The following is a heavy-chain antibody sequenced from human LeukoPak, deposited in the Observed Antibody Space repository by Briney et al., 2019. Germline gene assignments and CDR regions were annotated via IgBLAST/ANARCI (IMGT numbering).Heavy chain of an antibody. J-gene: IGHJ6*03. V-gene: IGHV3-23*01. CDR1: GFIFSNYA. Sequence: GGSLRLSCAASGFIFSNYAMSWVGQAPGKGLEWVSVISGSGGSTYYADSVKGRFTISRDNSKNTLYLQMNSLRAEDTAVYYCARGGDFWSGYSRGYYMDVWGKGTTVTVSS. CDR3: ARGGDFWSGYSRGYYMDV. D-gene: IGHD3-3*01. CDR2: ISGSGGST.